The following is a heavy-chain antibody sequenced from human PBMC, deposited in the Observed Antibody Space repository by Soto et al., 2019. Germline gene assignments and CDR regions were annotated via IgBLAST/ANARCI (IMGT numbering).Heavy chain of an antibody. J-gene: IGHJ4*02. CDR2: IYYSGST. CDR3: ARDQTEYYFDY. CDR1: GGSISSGGYY. V-gene: IGHV4-31*03. Sequence: PSETLSLTCTVSGGSISSGGYYWSWIRQHPGKGLEWIGYIYYSGSTYYNPSLKSRVTISVDTSKNQFSLKLSSVTAADTAVYYCARDQTEYYFDYRGQGTLVTVSS.